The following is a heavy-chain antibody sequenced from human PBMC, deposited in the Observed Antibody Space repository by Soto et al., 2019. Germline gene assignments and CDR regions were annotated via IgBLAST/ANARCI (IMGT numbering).Heavy chain of an antibody. Sequence: SVKVSCKASGGTFSSYAISWVRQAPGQGLEWMGGIIPIFGTANYAQKFQGRVTMTRDTSKSTAFMELSSLTSEDTAVYYCARGPRNWGVDYWGQGTLVTVSS. CDR1: GGTFSSYA. CDR3: ARGPRNWGVDY. J-gene: IGHJ4*02. V-gene: IGHV1-69*05. CDR2: IIPIFGTA. D-gene: IGHD7-27*01.